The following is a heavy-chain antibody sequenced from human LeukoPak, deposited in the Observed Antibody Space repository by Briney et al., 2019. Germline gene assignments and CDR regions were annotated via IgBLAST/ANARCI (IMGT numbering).Heavy chain of an antibody. CDR3: ARSHGLEQLVRGAFDI. D-gene: IGHD6-13*01. J-gene: IGHJ3*02. CDR1: GGTFSSYA. CDR2: IIPIFGTA. V-gene: IGHV1-69*05. Sequence: ASAKVSCKASGGTFSSYAISWVRQAPGQGLEWMGGIIPIFGTANYAQKFQGRVTITTDESTSTAYMELSSLRSEDTAVYYCARSHGLEQLVRGAFDIWGQGTMVTVSS.